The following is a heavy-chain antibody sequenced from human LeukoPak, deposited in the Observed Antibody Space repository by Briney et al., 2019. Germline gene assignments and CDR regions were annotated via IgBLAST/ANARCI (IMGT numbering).Heavy chain of an antibody. D-gene: IGHD6-13*01. Sequence: GESLKISCKGSGYSFTSYWIGWVRQMPGKGLEWMGIIYPGDSDTRYGPSFQGQVTISADKSISTAYLQWSSLKASDTAMYYCARHIVAYSSSWYANWFDPWGQGTLVTVSS. CDR1: GYSFTSYW. V-gene: IGHV5-51*01. CDR2: IYPGDSDT. CDR3: ARHIVAYSSSWYANWFDP. J-gene: IGHJ5*02.